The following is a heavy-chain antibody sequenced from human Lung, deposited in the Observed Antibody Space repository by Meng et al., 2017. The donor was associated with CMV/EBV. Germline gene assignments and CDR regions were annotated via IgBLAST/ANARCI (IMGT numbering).Heavy chain of an antibody. Sequence: ASVKVSXKAYGYSFNSYIISWVRQAPGQGLDWMGWVNSYTGDTDYAQQFQERITMTTDTSTTTVYMGLRSLRTDDTAAYYCARISMIRGIIITGWFDPWGQGNXVNGAS. V-gene: IGHV1-18*04. CDR1: GYSFNSYI. CDR3: ARISMIRGIIITGWFDP. CDR2: VNSYTGDT. D-gene: IGHD3-10*01. J-gene: IGHJ5*02.